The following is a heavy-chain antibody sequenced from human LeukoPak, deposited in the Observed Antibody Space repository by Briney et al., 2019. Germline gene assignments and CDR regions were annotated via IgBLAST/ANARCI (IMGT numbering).Heavy chain of an antibody. CDR2: INPNSGGT. V-gene: IGHV1-2*02. CDR3: ATNYYDSSGLYFDAFHI. D-gene: IGHD3-22*01. Sequence: GASVKVSCKASGYTFTGYNIHWVRQAPGQGFEWMGWINPNSGGTNYAQKFQGRVTMTRDTSISTAYMQLSRLRSDDTAVYYCATNYYDSSGLYFDAFHICGHGTMVTVSS. CDR1: GYTFTGYN. J-gene: IGHJ3*02.